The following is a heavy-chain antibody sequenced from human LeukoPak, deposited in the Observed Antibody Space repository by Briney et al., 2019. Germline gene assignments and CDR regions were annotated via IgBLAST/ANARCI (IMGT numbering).Heavy chain of an antibody. V-gene: IGHV3-15*01. CDR3: TTGNWGSFSY. D-gene: IGHD7-27*01. CDR2: IKSRSDGGTT. J-gene: IGHJ4*02. CDR1: GFTFSNAW. Sequence: GGSLRLSCAASGFTFSNAWMNWVRQAPGKGLEWVGRIKSRSDGGTTDYVAPVKGRFIISRDDSKHTLYLQVNSLKTEDTAVYYCTTGNWGSFSYWGQGTLVTVSS.